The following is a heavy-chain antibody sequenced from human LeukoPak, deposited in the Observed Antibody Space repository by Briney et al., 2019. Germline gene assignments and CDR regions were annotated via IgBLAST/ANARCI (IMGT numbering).Heavy chain of an antibody. D-gene: IGHD2-2*01. Sequence: ASVKVSCKASGYTFTSYGISWVRQAPGQGLEWMGWISAYNGNTNYAQKLQGRVTMTTDTSTSTAYMELRSLRSDDTAVYYCARVRGYCSSTSCWFDLWGRGTLVTVSS. V-gene: IGHV1-18*01. CDR3: ARVRGYCSSTSCWFDL. CDR1: GYTFTSYG. J-gene: IGHJ2*01. CDR2: ISAYNGNT.